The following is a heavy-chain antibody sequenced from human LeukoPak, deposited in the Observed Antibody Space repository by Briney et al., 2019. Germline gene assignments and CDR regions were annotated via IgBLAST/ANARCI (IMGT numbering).Heavy chain of an antibody. CDR3: ARDTDDFQGLDI. V-gene: IGHV3-7*01. CDR2: INLDGNGR. Sequence: GGSLRLSCAASGFTFSSYWMSWVRQAQGKGLEWVANINLDGNGRFYVDSVKGRFTISRDNNKKSVYLQMNSLRAEDTAVYYCARDTDDFQGLDIWGQGTRVTVSS. D-gene: IGHD3-3*01. CDR1: GFTFSSYW. J-gene: IGHJ3*02.